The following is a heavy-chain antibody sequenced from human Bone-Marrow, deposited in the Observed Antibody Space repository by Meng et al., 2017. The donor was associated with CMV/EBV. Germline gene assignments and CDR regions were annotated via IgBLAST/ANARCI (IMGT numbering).Heavy chain of an antibody. Sequence: ASVKVSCKASGYTFTSYYMHWVRQAPGQGLEWMGWISAHNGKTKYAQRVQGRLTLTTDTSTSTAYMDLRSLRSDDTAVYYCARDHYYDSSGYSNAFDIWGQGTMVTVSS. D-gene: IGHD3-22*01. J-gene: IGHJ3*02. V-gene: IGHV1-18*04. CDR1: GYTFTSYY. CDR2: ISAHNGKT. CDR3: ARDHYYDSSGYSNAFDI.